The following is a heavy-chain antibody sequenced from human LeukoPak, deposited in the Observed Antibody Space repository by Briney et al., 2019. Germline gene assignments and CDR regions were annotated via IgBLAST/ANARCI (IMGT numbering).Heavy chain of an antibody. V-gene: IGHV3-33*01. J-gene: IGHJ4*02. D-gene: IGHD1-26*01. Sequence: GGSLGLSCVVSGLRFRNYGMHWVRQAPGKGLEWVAVIYYDGSNQYYADSVKGRFTVSRDNAKNTLYLQMDSLRAEDTAVYYCATDRNSGKYYDYWGQGTLVTVSS. CDR3: ATDRNSGKYYDY. CDR1: GLRFRNYG. CDR2: IYYDGSNQ.